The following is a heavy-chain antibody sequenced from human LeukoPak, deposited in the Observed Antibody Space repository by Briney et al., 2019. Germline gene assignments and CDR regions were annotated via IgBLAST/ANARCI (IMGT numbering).Heavy chain of an antibody. CDR1: GGSVSTGSYY. CDR3: ARGVLRDYYDSSGFYHRGGVGY. CDR2: IHTSGTM. V-gene: IGHV4-61*09. J-gene: IGHJ4*02. D-gene: IGHD3-22*01. Sequence: SETLSLTCTVSGGSVSTGSYYWSWIRQPAGRGLEWIGHIHTSGTMNYNASLKSRVRISVETSKNQFSLRLSSVTAADTAVYFCARGVLRDYYDSSGFYHRGGVGYWGQGTLVTVSS.